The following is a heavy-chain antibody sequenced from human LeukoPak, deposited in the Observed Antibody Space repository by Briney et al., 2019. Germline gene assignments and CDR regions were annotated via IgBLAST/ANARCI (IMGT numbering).Heavy chain of an antibody. CDR2: RYYRSKWYN. D-gene: IGHD4-23*01. J-gene: IGHJ4*02. CDR3: ARMPAGGKLDY. V-gene: IGHV6-1*01. CDR1: GDSVSSNSVS. Sequence: QTLSLTCAISGDSVSSNSVSWNWIRQSPSRGLEWLGKRYYRSKWYNDYVVSVKSRITINPDTSKNQLSLQLSSVTPEDTAVYFCARMPAGGKLDYWGQGTLVTVSS.